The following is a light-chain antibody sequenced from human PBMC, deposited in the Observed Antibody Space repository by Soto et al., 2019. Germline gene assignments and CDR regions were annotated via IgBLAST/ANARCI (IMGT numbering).Light chain of an antibody. J-gene: IGLJ1*01. Sequence: QSALTPPPSASGSPGQSVTISCTGTSSDVGGYNYVSWYQQHPGKAPKLMIYEVSKRPSGVPDRFSGSKSGNTDSLTVSGXQPEDDADYYCSSYTGSNKAVFGTGT. CDR2: EVS. V-gene: IGLV2-8*01. CDR1: SSDVGGYNY. CDR3: SSYTGSNKAV.